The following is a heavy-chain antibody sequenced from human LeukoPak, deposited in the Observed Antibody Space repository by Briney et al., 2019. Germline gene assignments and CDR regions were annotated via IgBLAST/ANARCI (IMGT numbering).Heavy chain of an antibody. CDR1: GGSISSYY. CDR2: IYYSGST. CDR3: ARDYGMDV. Sequence: SETLSLTCTVSGGSISSYYWSRIRQPPGKGLEWIGYIYYSGSTNYNPSLKSRVTISVDTSKNQFSLKLSSVTAADTAVYYCARDYGMDVWGQGTTVTVSS. J-gene: IGHJ6*02. V-gene: IGHV4-59*12.